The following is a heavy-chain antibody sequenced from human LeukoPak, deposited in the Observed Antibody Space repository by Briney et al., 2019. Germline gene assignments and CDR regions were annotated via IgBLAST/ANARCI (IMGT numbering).Heavy chain of an antibody. Sequence: GASVKVSCKVSGYTLTELSMYWVRQAPGKGLEWMGGFDPEDGETIYAQKFQGRVTMTEDTSTDTAYMELSSLRSEDTAVYYCAASDYYDSPNAFDIWGQGTMVTVSS. CDR1: GYTLTELS. J-gene: IGHJ3*02. CDR2: FDPEDGET. D-gene: IGHD3-22*01. V-gene: IGHV1-24*01. CDR3: AASDYYDSPNAFDI.